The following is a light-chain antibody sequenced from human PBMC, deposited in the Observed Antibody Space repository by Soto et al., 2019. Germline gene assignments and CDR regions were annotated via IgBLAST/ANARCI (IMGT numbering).Light chain of an antibody. V-gene: IGKV3-20*01. J-gene: IGKJ5*01. CDR1: QSVSIH. CDR3: QQYGSSHT. Sequence: ETVMTQSPGTLSVSLGERATLSCRASQSVSIHLAWYQQKPGQAPRLLIYGASTRATGFPARFSGSGSGSDFILTINRLEPEDFAVYYCQQYGSSHTFGQGTRLEIK. CDR2: GAS.